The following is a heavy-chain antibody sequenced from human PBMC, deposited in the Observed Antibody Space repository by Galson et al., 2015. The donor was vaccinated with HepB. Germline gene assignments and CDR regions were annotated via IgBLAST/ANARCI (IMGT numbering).Heavy chain of an antibody. CDR2: TYYRSKWYN. Sequence: CAISGDSVSSISAAWNRLRQSPSRGLEWLGRTYYRSKWYNDYAVSVKSRITINPDTSKNHFSLQLNSVTPEDTAVYYCARVKPFSCGGACPGAFGIWGQGTMVTVSS. J-gene: IGHJ3*02. V-gene: IGHV6-1*01. CDR3: ARVKPFSCGGACPGAFGI. D-gene: IGHD2-21*01. CDR1: GDSVSSISAA.